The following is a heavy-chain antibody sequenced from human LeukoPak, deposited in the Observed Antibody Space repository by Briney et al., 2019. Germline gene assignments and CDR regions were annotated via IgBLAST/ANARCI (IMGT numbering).Heavy chain of an antibody. CDR2: ISGSGGST. CDR3: ARGLRVDYDSRSGYPDY. D-gene: IGHD3-3*01. Sequence: GGSLRLSCAASGFTFSSYAMSWVRQAPGKGLEWVSAISGSGGSTYYADSVKGRFTISRDNSKNTFYLQMNSLRAEDTAVYYCARGLRVDYDSRSGYPDYWGQGTLVTVSS. CDR1: GFTFSSYA. J-gene: IGHJ4*02. V-gene: IGHV3-23*01.